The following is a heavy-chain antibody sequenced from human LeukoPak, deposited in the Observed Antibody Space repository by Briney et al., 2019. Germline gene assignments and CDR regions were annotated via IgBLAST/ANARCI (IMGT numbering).Heavy chain of an antibody. CDR2: IDSNGNT. V-gene: IGHV4-59*11. Sequence: SETLSLTCTVSGDSITTHPWSWVRQTSGKGLDYIGFIDSNGNTNYNPSLKTRVIISSDTSTNQISLTLNSLAAADTAVYYCSRLAKCDGNCYSFDLWGQGMLVTVSS. CDR1: GDSITTHP. CDR3: SRLAKCDGNCYSFDL. D-gene: IGHD2-15*01. J-gene: IGHJ4*02.